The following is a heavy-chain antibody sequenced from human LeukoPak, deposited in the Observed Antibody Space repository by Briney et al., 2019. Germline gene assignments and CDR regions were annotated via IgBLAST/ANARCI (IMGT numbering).Heavy chain of an antibody. Sequence: SETLSLTCAVSGGSISSSNWWSWVRQPPGKGLERIGYIYYSGSTYYNPSLKSRVTISVDTSKNRFSLKLSSVTAADTAVYYCARGIAAAGDFDYWGQGTLVTVSS. D-gene: IGHD6-13*01. CDR3: ARGIAAAGDFDY. V-gene: IGHV4-30-4*01. CDR1: GGSISSSNW. CDR2: IYYSGST. J-gene: IGHJ4*02.